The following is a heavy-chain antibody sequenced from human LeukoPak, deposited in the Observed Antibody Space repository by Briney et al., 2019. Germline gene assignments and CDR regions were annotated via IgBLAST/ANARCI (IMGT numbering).Heavy chain of an antibody. CDR3: ASASSCTSTSCPFDP. D-gene: IGHD2-2*01. CDR2: IYYSGST. Sequence: PSETLSLTCTVSGGSISSYYWSWIRQPPGKGLEWIGYIYYSGSTNYNPSLKSRVTISVDTSKNQFPLKLSSVTAADTAVYYCASASSCTSTSCPFDPWGQGALVTVSS. CDR1: GGSISSYY. J-gene: IGHJ5*02. V-gene: IGHV4-59*01.